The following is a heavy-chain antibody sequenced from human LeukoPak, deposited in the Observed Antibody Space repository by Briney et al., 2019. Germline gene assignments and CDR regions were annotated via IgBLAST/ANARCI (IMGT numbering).Heavy chain of an antibody. V-gene: IGHV1-2*02. D-gene: IGHD2-2*02. CDR2: INPNSGGT. Sequence: ASVKVSCKASGYTFTCYYMHWVRQAPGQGLEWMGWINPNSGGTNYAQKFQGRVTMTRDTSISTAYMELSRLRSDDTAVYYCATPYCSSTSCYNWGAFDIWGQGTTVTVSS. J-gene: IGHJ3*02. CDR3: ATPYCSSTSCYNWGAFDI. CDR1: GYTFTCYY.